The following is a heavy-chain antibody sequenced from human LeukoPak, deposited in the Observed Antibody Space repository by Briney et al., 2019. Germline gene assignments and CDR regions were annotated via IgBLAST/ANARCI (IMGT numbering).Heavy chain of an antibody. V-gene: IGHV3-30-3*01. D-gene: IGHD6-25*01. Sequence: PGGSLRLSCAASGFTFSSYAMHWVRQAPGKGLEWVAVISYDGSNKYYADSVKGRFTISRDNSKNTLYLQMNSLRAEDTAVYYCARDVPYSSAPPIWWGQGTLVTVSS. J-gene: IGHJ4*02. CDR3: ARDVPYSSAPPIW. CDR1: GFTFSSYA. CDR2: ISYDGSNK.